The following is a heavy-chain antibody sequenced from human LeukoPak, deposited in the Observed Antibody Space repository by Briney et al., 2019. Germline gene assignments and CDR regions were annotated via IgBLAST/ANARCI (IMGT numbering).Heavy chain of an antibody. D-gene: IGHD6-6*01. CDR2: INPNSGGT. Sequence: ASVKVSCKASGYTFTGYYMHWVRQAPGQGLEWMGWINPNSGGTNYAQKFQGRVTMTRDTSISTAYMELSRLRSDDTAVYYCAREMGSSSPPIDNPDAFDIWGQGTMVTVSS. CDR1: GYTFTGYY. CDR3: AREMGSSSPPIDNPDAFDI. V-gene: IGHV1-2*02. J-gene: IGHJ3*02.